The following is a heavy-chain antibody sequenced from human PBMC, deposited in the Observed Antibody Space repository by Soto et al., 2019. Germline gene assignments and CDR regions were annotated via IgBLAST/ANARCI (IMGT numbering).Heavy chain of an antibody. CDR1: GNTFPAYW. J-gene: IGHJ4*02. Sequence: GESLKISCKVSGNTFPAYWIGWVRQMPGKGLEWMGVIFPDDSDTRYSPSFQGQVTISADKSISTAYLQWSSLEASDTAMYYCARPTYCSSTHCSPFDYWGQGTLVTVSS. V-gene: IGHV5-51*01. CDR2: IFPDDSDT. CDR3: ARPTYCSSTHCSPFDY. D-gene: IGHD2-2*01.